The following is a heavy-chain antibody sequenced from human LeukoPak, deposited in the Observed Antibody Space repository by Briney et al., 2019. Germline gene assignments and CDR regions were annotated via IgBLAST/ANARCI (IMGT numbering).Heavy chain of an antibody. D-gene: IGHD6-13*01. V-gene: IGHV4-4*09. CDR3: ARQPLYSSSWYDY. CDR1: GGSVSSYY. CDR2: IYTSGST. Sequence: SETLSLTCTVSGGSVSSYYWSWIRQPPGKGLEWIGYIYTSGSTNYNPSLKSRVTISVDTSKNQFSLKLSSVTAADTAVYYCARQPLYSSSWYDYWGQGTLVTVSS. J-gene: IGHJ4*02.